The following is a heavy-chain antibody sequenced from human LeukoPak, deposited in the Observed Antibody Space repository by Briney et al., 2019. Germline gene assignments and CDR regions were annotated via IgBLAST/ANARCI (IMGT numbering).Heavy chain of an antibody. J-gene: IGHJ4*02. CDR2: IYPGDSDT. V-gene: IGHV5-51*01. Sequence: GESLKISCKGSGYXFTSYWICWVRQMPGKGLEWMGTIYPGDSDTRYSPSFQGQVTISADKSISTAYLQWSSLKASDTGMYYCATVRTYGDYAMNYWGQGTLVTVSS. CDR1: GYXFTSYW. CDR3: ATVRTYGDYAMNY. D-gene: IGHD4-17*01.